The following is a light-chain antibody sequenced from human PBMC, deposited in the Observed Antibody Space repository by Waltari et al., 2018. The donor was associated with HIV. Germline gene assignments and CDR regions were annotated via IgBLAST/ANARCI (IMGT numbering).Light chain of an antibody. Sequence: ELVLTQSPGTLSLYPGERATLYCSASQSVTSTYLAWYQHKPGQAPRLLMYGASNRATGTPDRFSGSGSGTDFTLTISRLEPEDFAVYYCQQYDTSPQWTFGQGTKVEI. J-gene: IGKJ1*01. CDR2: GAS. V-gene: IGKV3-20*01. CDR3: QQYDTSPQWT. CDR1: QSVTSTY.